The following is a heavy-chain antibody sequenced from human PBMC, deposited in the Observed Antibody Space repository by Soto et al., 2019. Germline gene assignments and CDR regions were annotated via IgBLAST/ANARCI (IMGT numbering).Heavy chain of an antibody. CDR1: GFTFSHYA. V-gene: IGHV3-30-3*01. J-gene: IGHJ4*02. Sequence: QVQLVESVGGVVQPGRSLRVSCAASGFTFSHYAMHWVRQAPGKGLEWVAVVSYDGTKQFYADSVKGRFTISRDSSKSTLYLQMNNLRDEDTAVYYCARDRVYYYDSSGYYNFDFWGQGTLVTVSS. D-gene: IGHD3-22*01. CDR2: VSYDGTKQ. CDR3: ARDRVYYYDSSGYYNFDF.